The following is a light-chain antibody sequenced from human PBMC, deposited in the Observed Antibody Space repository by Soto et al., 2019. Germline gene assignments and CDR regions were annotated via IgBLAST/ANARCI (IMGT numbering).Light chain of an antibody. Sequence: DIQMTQSPSTLSASVGDGVTITCRASQSISNRLAWYQQKPGEAPKYLIYDASTLDSGAPSRFSGSGSGTEFTFSISSLQPDDFATYYCQQYNSYPWTFGQGTKVDIK. V-gene: IGKV1-5*01. CDR3: QQYNSYPWT. CDR2: DAS. CDR1: QSISNR. J-gene: IGKJ1*01.